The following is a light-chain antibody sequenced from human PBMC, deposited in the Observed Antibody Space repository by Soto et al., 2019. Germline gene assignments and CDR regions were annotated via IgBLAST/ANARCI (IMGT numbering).Light chain of an antibody. J-gene: IGKJ3*01. V-gene: IGKV1-9*01. Sequence: QLTHSAAALSASVAARVTIPCRASQGIINSLAWYQQKPGKAPKLLIYGTSTWQSGVPSRFGGSGSGTDFTLTVSSLQPEDFATYYCQQLFIYPPTFGPGTKVDTK. CDR1: QGIINS. CDR2: GTS. CDR3: QQLFIYPPT.